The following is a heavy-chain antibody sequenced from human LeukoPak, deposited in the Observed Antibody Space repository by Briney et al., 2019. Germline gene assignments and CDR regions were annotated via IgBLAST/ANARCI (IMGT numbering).Heavy chain of an antibody. CDR1: GFTFSSYS. V-gene: IGHV3-7*02. CDR3: AVVGALYYFDY. CDR2: IKQDGSEK. J-gene: IGHJ4*02. Sequence: GGSLRLSCAASGFTFSSYSMNWVRQAPGKGLEWVANIKQDGSEKYYVDSVKGRFTISRDNAKSSLYLQMNSLRAEDTAVYYCAVVGALYYFDYWGQGTLVTVSS. D-gene: IGHD1-26*01.